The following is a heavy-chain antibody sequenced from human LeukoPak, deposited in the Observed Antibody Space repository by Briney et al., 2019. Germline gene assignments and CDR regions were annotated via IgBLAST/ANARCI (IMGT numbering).Heavy chain of an antibody. CDR2: ISGSGGST. D-gene: IGHD2-2*01. J-gene: IGHJ4*02. CDR3: AKADIVVVPANVDY. V-gene: IGHV3-23*01. Sequence: GGSLRLSCAASGFTFSSYAMSWVRQAPGKGLEWVSAISGSGGSTHYADSVKGRFTISRDNSKNTLYLQMNSLRAEDTAVYYCAKADIVVVPANVDYWGQGTLVTVSS. CDR1: GFTFSSYA.